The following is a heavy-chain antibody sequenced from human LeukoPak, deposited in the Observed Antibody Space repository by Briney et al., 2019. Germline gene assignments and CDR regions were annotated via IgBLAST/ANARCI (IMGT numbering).Heavy chain of an antibody. CDR3: ARASLYYGSGSYDY. Sequence: ASVKVSCKASGHTFTSYDINWVRQATGQGLEWMGWISAYNGNTNYAQKLQGRVTMTTDTSTSTVYVELNSLRSEDTAVYYCARASLYYGSGSYDYWGQGTLVTVSS. J-gene: IGHJ4*02. CDR2: ISAYNGNT. CDR1: GHTFTSYD. V-gene: IGHV1-18*01. D-gene: IGHD3-10*01.